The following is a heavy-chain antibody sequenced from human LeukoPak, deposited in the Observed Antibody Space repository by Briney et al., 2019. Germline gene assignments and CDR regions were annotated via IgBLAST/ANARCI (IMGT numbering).Heavy chain of an antibody. CDR1: GYTFTSYD. J-gene: IGHJ6*02. D-gene: IGHD3-10*01. CDR3: TRSHSMVRGVAYYYGMDV. V-gene: IGHV1-8*01. CDR2: VSPNSGNA. Sequence: ASVTVSCKASGYTFTSYDINWVRQATGQGLEWVGWVSPNSGNAGFAQKFQGRVTMTRNTSITTAYMELSSLRSEDTAVYYRTRSHSMVRGVAYYYGMDVWGQGTTVTVSS.